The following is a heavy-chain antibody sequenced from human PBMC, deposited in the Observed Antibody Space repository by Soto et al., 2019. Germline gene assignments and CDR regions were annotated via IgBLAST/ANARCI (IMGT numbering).Heavy chain of an antibody. CDR3: ARTFRCDVWSGSPFYAMNV. V-gene: IGHV4-28*01. Sequence: QVQLQESGPGLVKPADTLSLTCAVSAYSISSGNWWGWIRQPLGKGLEWIGYIYYNGTTYYNPYLKSRVTLSVDTSKNQVYLKVRSLTAVDTAVYYCARTFRCDVWSGSPFYAMNVWGQGTTVIVSS. D-gene: IGHD3-3*01. J-gene: IGHJ6*02. CDR1: AYSISSGNW. CDR2: IYYNGTT.